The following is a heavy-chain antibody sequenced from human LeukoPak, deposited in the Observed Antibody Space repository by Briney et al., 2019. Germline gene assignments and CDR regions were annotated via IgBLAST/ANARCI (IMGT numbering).Heavy chain of an antibody. CDR1: GGSISSYY. J-gene: IGHJ3*02. Sequence: PWETLPLTCTVSGGSISSYYWSWIRQPAGKGLEWIGRIYNSGSTDYNPSLKSRVTMSVDTSKNQFSLKLTSVTAADTAVYYCAKGKVSAHGAFDIWDQGKMVTVSS. V-gene: IGHV4-4*07. CDR2: IYNSGST. CDR3: AKGKVSAHGAFDI. D-gene: IGHD3-10*01.